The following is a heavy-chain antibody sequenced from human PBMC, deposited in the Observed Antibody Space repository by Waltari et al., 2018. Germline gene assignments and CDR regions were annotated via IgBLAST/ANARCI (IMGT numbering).Heavy chain of an antibody. CDR3: AGPWGSSYYFDY. J-gene: IGHJ4*02. Sequence: EVQLVQSGAEVKKPGESLKISCRGSGYSFTSYWIGWVLRMAGKGLEWMGISYPGDSDTRYSPSFQGQVTISADKSISTAYLQWSSPKASDTAMYYCAGPWGSSYYFDYWGQGTLVTVSS. V-gene: IGHV5-51*01. CDR1: GYSFTSYW. D-gene: IGHD3-16*01. CDR2: SYPGDSDT.